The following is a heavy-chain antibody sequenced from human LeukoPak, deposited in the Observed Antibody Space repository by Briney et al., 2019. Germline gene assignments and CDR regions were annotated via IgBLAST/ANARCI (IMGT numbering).Heavy chain of an antibody. CDR1: GGSISSGDYY. J-gene: IGHJ5*02. Sequence: SQTLSLTRTVSGGSISSGDYYWSWIRQPPGKGLEWIAYMYYSGSTYYNPSLKSRVTMSADTSKNQLSLKLSSVTAADTAVYYCARSYYYDSRIDPWGQGILVTVSS. CDR3: ARSYYYDSRIDP. V-gene: IGHV4-30-4*01. CDR2: MYYSGST. D-gene: IGHD3-22*01.